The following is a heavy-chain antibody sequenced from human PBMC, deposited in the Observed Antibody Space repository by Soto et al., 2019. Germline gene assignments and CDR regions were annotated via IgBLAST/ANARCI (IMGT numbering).Heavy chain of an antibody. V-gene: IGHV4-59*01. Sequence: PSETLSLTCTVSGDSIRSYYWSWIRQPPGKGLEWIGYIYYSGYRSDAPSLKSRVDISVDTAKNQFSLTPKHVTAPEMAGYYCERCFSGYYTSGCEDQYYFDSWGQGTLVTVSS. CDR3: ERCFSGYYTSGCEDQYYFDS. CDR1: GDSIRSYY. D-gene: IGHD3-3*01. CDR2: IYYSGYR. J-gene: IGHJ4*02.